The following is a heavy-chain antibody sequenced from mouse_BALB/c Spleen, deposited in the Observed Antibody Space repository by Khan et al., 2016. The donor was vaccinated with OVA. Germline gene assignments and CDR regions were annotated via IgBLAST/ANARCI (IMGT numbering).Heavy chain of an antibody. V-gene: IGHV3-2*02. Sequence: EVQLVEPGPGLVKPSQSLSLTCTVTGYSITSGYGWNWIRQFPENKLEWMGYISYSGNTNYNQSLKSRISITRDTSKNPFFLQSNSVTTEDAATYYWARTARIKYWGQGTTLTVSS. CDR3: ARTARIKY. CDR2: ISYSGNT. CDR1: GYSITSGYG. D-gene: IGHD1-2*01. J-gene: IGHJ2*01.